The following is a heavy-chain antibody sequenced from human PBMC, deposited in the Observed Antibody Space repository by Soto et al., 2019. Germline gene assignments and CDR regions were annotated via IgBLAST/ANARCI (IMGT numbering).Heavy chain of an antibody. CDR2: INHSGST. V-gene: IGHV4-34*01. CDR3: ARDKITGLFDY. J-gene: IGHJ4*02. Sequence: SETLSLTCAVYGGSFSDTYWTWIRQPPGTGLEWIGEINHSGSTNYNPSLKSRVTISVDTSKNQFSLKLTSVTAADTAVYYCARDKITGLFDYWGQGTLVTVSS. D-gene: IGHD2-8*02. CDR1: GGSFSDTY.